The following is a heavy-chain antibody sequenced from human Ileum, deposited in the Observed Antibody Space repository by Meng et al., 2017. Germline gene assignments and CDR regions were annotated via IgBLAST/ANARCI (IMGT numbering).Heavy chain of an antibody. V-gene: IGHV4-39*01. D-gene: IGHD3-3*02. J-gene: IGHJ4*02. CDR3: ARHGAFRSHLDD. Sequence: QLQLQESGPGLVKPSETLSLTCSVSGGSLSSRTSYLGRIRQPPGMGLEWIVSFFYGGTTYYNPSLESRVTTSVDTSKSQFSLNLKSVSAADTAVYFCARHGAFRSHLDDWGQGTLVTVSS. CDR1: GGSLSSRTSY. CDR2: FFYGGTT.